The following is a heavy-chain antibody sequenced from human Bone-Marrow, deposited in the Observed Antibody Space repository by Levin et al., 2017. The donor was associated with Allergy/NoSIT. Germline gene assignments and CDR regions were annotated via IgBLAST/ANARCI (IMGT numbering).Heavy chain of an antibody. CDR2: ITPGVAST. V-gene: IGHV3-23*01. J-gene: IGHJ4*02. D-gene: IGHD3-3*01. Sequence: GESLKISCAASGFTFKNYALSWVRQAPGKGLEWVSTITPGVASTYYADSVQGRFTISRDNLQNTLYLKMDSLSDEDKALYYCARYWGITTVEVALFFGYWGQGALVTVSS. CDR1: GFTFKNYA. CDR3: ARYWGITTVEVALFFGY.